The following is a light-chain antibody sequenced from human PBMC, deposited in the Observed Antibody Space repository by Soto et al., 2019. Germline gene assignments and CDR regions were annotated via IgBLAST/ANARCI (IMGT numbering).Light chain of an antibody. V-gene: IGLV2-14*01. CDR2: EVT. J-gene: IGLJ1*01. CDR1: STDIGAYNY. CDR3: NSYTTLSNRV. Sequence: QSALTQPASVSGSPGQSITISCTGTSTDIGAYNYVSWYQQHPGKAPKLLIYEVTNRPSGVSNRFSGSKSGNTASLTISGLQAEDEANYYCNSYTTLSNRVLGTGTKLTVL.